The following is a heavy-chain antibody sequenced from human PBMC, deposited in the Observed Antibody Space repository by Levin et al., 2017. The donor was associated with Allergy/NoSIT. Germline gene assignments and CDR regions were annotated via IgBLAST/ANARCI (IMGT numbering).Heavy chain of an antibody. CDR1: GFTFSSYA. CDR2: ISYDGSNK. D-gene: IGHD6-19*01. J-gene: IGHJ5*02. V-gene: IGHV3-30-3*01. Sequence: GGSLRLSCAASGFTFSSYAMHWVRQAPGKGLEWVAVISYDGSNKYYADSVKGRFTISRDNSKNTLYLQMNSLRAEDTAVYYCARDGASVAGTQSDWFDPWGQGTLVTVSS. CDR3: ARDGASVAGTQSDWFDP.